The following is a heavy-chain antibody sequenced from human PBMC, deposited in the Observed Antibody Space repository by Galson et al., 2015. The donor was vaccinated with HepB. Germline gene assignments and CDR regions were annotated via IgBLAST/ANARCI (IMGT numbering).Heavy chain of an antibody. V-gene: IGHV4-59*08. CDR2: LSYSDTWTT. J-gene: IGHJ6*02. D-gene: IGHD1-14*01. Sequence: GLEWIGYLSYSDTWTTPYNPSRRSRVTRSVDTSNNQVARELSSVTAADTAMDYCGRQTHHQNPMDVWGQGTTVTVS. CDR3: GRQTHHQNPMDV.